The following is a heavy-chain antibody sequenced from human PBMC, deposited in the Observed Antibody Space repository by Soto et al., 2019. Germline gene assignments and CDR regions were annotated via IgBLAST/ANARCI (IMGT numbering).Heavy chain of an antibody. Sequence: GALRVYCSASVFTFISYRMNWVRQAPGKGLEWVSSISSSSSYIYYADSVKGRFTISRDNAKNSLYLQMNSLRAEDTAVYYCARDLQLERRTYYGMDVWGQGTTVTVSS. CDR3: ARDLQLERRTYYGMDV. D-gene: IGHD1-1*01. CDR1: VFTFISYR. CDR2: ISSSSSYI. V-gene: IGHV3-21*01. J-gene: IGHJ6*02.